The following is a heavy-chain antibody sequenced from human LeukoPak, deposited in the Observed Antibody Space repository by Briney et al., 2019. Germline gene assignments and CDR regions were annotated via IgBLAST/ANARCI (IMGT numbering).Heavy chain of an antibody. CDR2: INPSGGST. J-gene: IGHJ6*02. CDR1: GYTFTNYY. Sequence: VASVKVSCKASGYTFTNYYMHWVRQAPGQGPEWMGIINPSGGSTSYAPEFQGRVTMTRDTSTSTVYMELSSLRSEDTAVYYCARDHYYDIVTGYYSVDHYYGMDVWGQGTTVTVSS. CDR3: ARDHYYDIVTGYYSVDHYYGMDV. D-gene: IGHD3-9*01. V-gene: IGHV1-46*01.